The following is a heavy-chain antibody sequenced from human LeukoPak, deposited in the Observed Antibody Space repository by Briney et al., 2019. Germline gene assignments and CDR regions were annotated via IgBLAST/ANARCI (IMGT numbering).Heavy chain of an antibody. V-gene: IGHV3-30-3*02. CDR1: GFTFSSYA. CDR3: AKQLGYCSDGSCYFPY. Sequence: SGGSLRLSCAASGFTFSSYAMHWVRQAPGKGLEWVAVISYDGSNKYYADSVKGRFTISRDNSKSTLCLQMNSLRAEDTAVYYCAKQLGYCSDGSCYFPYWGQGTLVTVSS. CDR2: ISYDGSNK. J-gene: IGHJ4*02. D-gene: IGHD2-15*01.